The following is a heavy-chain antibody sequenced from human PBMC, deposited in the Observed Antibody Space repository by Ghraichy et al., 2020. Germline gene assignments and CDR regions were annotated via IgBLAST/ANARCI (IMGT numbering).Heavy chain of an antibody. CDR2: ISSSSSYI. D-gene: IGHD2-8*01. V-gene: IGHV3-21*01. J-gene: IGHJ4*02. CDR1: GFTFSSYS. Sequence: GGSLRLSCAASGFTFSSYSMNWVRQAPGKGLEWVSSISSSSSYIYYADSVKGRFTISRDNAKNSLYLQMNSLRAEDTAVYYCARVNIVLMVYAIDYWGQGTLVTVSS. CDR3: ARVNIVLMVYAIDY.